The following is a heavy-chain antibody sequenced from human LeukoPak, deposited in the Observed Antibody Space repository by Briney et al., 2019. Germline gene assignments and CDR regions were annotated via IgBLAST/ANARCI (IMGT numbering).Heavy chain of an antibody. J-gene: IGHJ4*02. CDR1: GFTFDDYA. CDR2: ISWDGGST. CDR3: AKDRRSSGWPFYFDY. Sequence: GGSLRLSCAASGFTFDDYAMHWVRHAPGKGLEWVSLISWDGGSTYYADSVKGRFTISRDNSKNSLYLQMNSLRAEDTALYYCAKDRRSSGWPFYFDYWGQGTLVTVSS. V-gene: IGHV3-43D*03. D-gene: IGHD6-19*01.